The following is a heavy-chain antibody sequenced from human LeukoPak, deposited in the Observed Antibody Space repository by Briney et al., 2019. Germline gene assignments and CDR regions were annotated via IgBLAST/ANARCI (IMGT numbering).Heavy chain of an antibody. J-gene: IGHJ4*02. Sequence: GGSLRLSCTASGFTFSSYSMNWVRQAPGKGLEWVSYISSSSSTIYYADSVKGRFTISRDNSKNTLYLQMNSLRAEDTAVYYCAKGGSWMIVKCDYWGQGTLVTVSS. CDR2: ISSSSSTI. V-gene: IGHV3-48*01. CDR3: AKGGSWMIVKCDY. CDR1: GFTFSSYS. D-gene: IGHD3-22*01.